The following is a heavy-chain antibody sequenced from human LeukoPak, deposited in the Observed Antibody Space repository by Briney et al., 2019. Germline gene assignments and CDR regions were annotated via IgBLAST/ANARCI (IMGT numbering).Heavy chain of an antibody. CDR2: MNPNSGNT. V-gene: IGHV1-8*01. CDR1: GYTFTSYD. J-gene: IGHJ6*02. CDR3: ARDFTARWLNYYYGMDV. D-gene: IGHD5-12*01. Sequence: ASVKVSCKASGYTFTSYDINWARQATGQGLEWMGWMNPNSGNTGYAQKFQGRVTMTRNTSISTAYMELSSLRSEDTAVYYCARDFTARWLNYYYGMDVWGQGTTVTVSS.